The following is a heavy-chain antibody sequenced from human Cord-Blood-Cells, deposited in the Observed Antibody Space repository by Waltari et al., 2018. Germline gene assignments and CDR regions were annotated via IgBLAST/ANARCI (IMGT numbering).Heavy chain of an antibody. V-gene: IGHV4-38-2*01. CDR3: ARGDSSSWYNDY. D-gene: IGHD6-13*01. Sequence: QVQLQESGPGLVKPSETLSLTCAVSGYSISSGYYCGWIRQPPGKGLAWIGSIYHGGRTYYNPSLIGRVTIAVDTSKNQFSRKLSSVTAADTAVYYCARGDSSSWYNDYWGQGILVTVSS. J-gene: IGHJ4*02. CDR2: IYHGGRT. CDR1: GYSISSGYY.